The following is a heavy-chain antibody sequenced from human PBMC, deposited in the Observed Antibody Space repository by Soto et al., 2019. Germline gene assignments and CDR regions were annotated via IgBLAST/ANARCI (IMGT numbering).Heavy chain of an antibody. Sequence: QVQLQQWGAGLLKPSETLSLTCAVYGGSFSGYYWSWIRQPPGKGLEWIGEINHSGSTNYNPSLNRRVTISVDPSKNQFSLKLSSVTAADTAVYYCARSADYGGNPYSFDYWGQGTLVTVSS. D-gene: IGHD4-17*01. CDR1: GGSFSGYY. CDR3: ARSADYGGNPYSFDY. CDR2: INHSGST. V-gene: IGHV4-34*01. J-gene: IGHJ4*02.